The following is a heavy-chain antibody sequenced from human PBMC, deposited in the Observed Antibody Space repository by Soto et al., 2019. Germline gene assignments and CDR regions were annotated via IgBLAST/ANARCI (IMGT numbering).Heavy chain of an antibody. Sequence: PEETLSLTCTVSGGAISNFYWSWIREPPGKGLEWIGYIYYSGNTNYNPSLESRVTISVDTSKNQFSLRLSSVTAADTAVYYCSRHVGYSSGWYGDYFDYWGPGTLVTVS. CDR1: GGAISNFY. J-gene: IGHJ4*02. V-gene: IGHV4-59*08. D-gene: IGHD6-19*01. CDR2: IYYSGNT. CDR3: SRHVGYSSGWYGDYFDY.